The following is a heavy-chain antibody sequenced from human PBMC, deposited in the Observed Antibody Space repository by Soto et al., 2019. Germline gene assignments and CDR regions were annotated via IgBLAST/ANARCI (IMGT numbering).Heavy chain of an antibody. D-gene: IGHD6-6*01. CDR1: GGSISSGGYY. CDR2: IYYSGST. CDR3: ASSVSSSSSRDAFDI. Sequence: QVQLQESGPGLVKPSQTLSLTCTVSGGSISSGGYYWSWIRQHPGKGLEWIGYIYYSGSTYYNPSLKSRVNISVDTSKNQFSLKLSSVTAADTAVYYCASSVSSSSSRDAFDIWGQGTMVTVSS. J-gene: IGHJ3*02. V-gene: IGHV4-31*03.